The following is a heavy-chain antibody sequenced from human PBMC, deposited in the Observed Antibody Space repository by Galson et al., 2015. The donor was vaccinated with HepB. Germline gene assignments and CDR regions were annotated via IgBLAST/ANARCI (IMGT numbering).Heavy chain of an antibody. J-gene: IGHJ6*02. D-gene: IGHD2-15*01. Sequence: PALVKPTQTLTLTCTFSGFSLSTSGVGVGWIRQPPGKALEWLAFIYWDDDKRYSPSLKSRLTIAKDTSKNQVVLTMTNMDPVDTATYYCTHTCSGGRCHPIYYYGMDVWGQGTTVTVSS. V-gene: IGHV2-5*02. CDR3: THTCSGGRCHPIYYYGMDV. CDR1: GFSLSTSGVG. CDR2: IYWDDDK.